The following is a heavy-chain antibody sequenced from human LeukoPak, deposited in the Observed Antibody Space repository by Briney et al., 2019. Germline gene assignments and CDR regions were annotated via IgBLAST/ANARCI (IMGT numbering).Heavy chain of an antibody. CDR3: ASFPSGYSSSWTGY. CDR2: INHSGST. Sequence: PAETLSLTCAVYGGSFSGYYWSWIRQPPGKGLEWIGEINHSGSTNYNPSLKSRVTISVDTSKNQFSLNLSSVTAADTAVYYCASFPSGYSSSWTGYWGQGTLVTVSS. D-gene: IGHD6-13*01. J-gene: IGHJ4*02. V-gene: IGHV4-34*01. CDR1: GGSFSGYY.